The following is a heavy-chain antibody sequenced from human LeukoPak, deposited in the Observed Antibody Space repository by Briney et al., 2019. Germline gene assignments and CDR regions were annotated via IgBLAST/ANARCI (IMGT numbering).Heavy chain of an antibody. CDR3: ARGGSGWSAHYYYYGMDV. J-gene: IGHJ6*02. Sequence: SETLSLTCSVSGGSISGRRYYWGWICQPPGRGLEWIGSIHYDGATYYNPSLKSRVTMSVDTSKNQVSLKLRSGTAADTAVYYCARGGSGWSAHYYYYGMDVWGQGTTVTVSS. D-gene: IGHD6-19*01. CDR2: IHYDGAT. CDR1: GGSISGRRYY. V-gene: IGHV4-39*01.